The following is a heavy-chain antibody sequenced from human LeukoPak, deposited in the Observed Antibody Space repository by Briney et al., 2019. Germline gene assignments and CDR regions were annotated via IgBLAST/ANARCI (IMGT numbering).Heavy chain of an antibody. V-gene: IGHV4-31*03. CDR3: ASFTKTYYYGSGSRYNWFDP. CDR2: IYYSGST. Sequence: SQTLSLTCTVSGGSISSGGYYWSWIRQHPGKGLEWIGYIYYSGSTYYNPSLKSRVTISVDTSKNQFSLKLSSVTAADMAVYYCASFTKTYYYGSGSRYNWFDPWGQGTLVTVSS. D-gene: IGHD3-10*01. J-gene: IGHJ5*02. CDR1: GGSISSGGYY.